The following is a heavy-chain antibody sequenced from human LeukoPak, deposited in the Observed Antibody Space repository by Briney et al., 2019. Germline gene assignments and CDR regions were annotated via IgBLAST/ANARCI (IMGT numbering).Heavy chain of an antibody. CDR1: GFSLSTSGVG. CDR3: AHRVRGGSYFDY. J-gene: IGHJ4*02. D-gene: IGHD3-10*01. V-gene: IGHV2-5*02. Sequence: SGPTLVNPTQTLTLTCTFSGFSLSTSGVGVSWIRQPPGKALEWLAVIYWDDDKRYSPSLKSRLTITKDTSKNQVVLTMTNMDPVDTATYYCAHRVRGGSYFDYWGQGTLVTVSS. CDR2: IYWDDDK.